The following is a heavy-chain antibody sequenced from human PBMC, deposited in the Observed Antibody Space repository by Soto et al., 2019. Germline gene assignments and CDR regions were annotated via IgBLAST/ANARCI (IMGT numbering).Heavy chain of an antibody. Sequence: QVQLQESGPGLVKSSQTLSLSCTVSGGSISADGYYWSWIRQDPVKGLEWIGYIYYSGRTYYNPSLQSRFTISVDASKNQFSLTLSSVTVAETAVYYCARVWDVWGQGTTVTVSS. CDR3: ARVWDV. CDR1: GGSISADGYY. J-gene: IGHJ6*02. V-gene: IGHV4-31*03. CDR2: IYYSGRT.